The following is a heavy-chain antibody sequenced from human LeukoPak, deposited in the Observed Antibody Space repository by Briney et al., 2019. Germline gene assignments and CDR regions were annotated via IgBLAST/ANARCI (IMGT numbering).Heavy chain of an antibody. CDR2: TYYRSKWYN. D-gene: IGHD3-10*01. CDR1: GDSVSSNSAA. V-gene: IGHV6-1*01. J-gene: IGHJ3*02. Sequence: SQTLSLTCAISGDSVSSNSAAWNWVRQSPSRGLEWLGRTYYRSKWYNDYAVSLKSRITINPATSKNQFSLQLNSVTPEDTAVYYCARDATMVRGVITRAFDIWGQGTMVTVSS. CDR3: ARDATMVRGVITRAFDI.